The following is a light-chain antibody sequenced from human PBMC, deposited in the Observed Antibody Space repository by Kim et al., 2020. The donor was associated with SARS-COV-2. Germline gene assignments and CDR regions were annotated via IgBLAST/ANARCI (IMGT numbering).Light chain of an antibody. CDR3: QQRDNWPYT. J-gene: IGKJ2*01. Sequence: SLSPGEGATPSCRASQSVNSDLAWYEHKPGQAPRLLIYDISNRATGIPARFSGSGTGTDFTLTISSLETEDSAVYYCQQRDNWPYTFGQGTKLEI. CDR1: QSVNSD. CDR2: DIS. V-gene: IGKV3-11*01.